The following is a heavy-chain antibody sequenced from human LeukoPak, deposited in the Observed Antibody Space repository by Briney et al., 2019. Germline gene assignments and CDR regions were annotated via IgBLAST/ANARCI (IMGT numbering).Heavy chain of an antibody. CDR1: GYTFTSYG. V-gene: IGHV1-18*01. CDR3: ARDPGYYDSSGYYPPFDY. Sequence: ASVKVSCKASGYTFTSYGISWVRQAPGQGLEWMGWISAYNGNTNYAQKLQGRVTMTTDTSTSTAYMELRGLRSDDTAVYYCARDPGYYDSSGYYPPFDYWGQGTLVTVSS. D-gene: IGHD3-22*01. J-gene: IGHJ4*02. CDR2: ISAYNGNT.